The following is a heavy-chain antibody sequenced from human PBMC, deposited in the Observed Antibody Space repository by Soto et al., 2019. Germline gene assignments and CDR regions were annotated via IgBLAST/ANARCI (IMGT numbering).Heavy chain of an antibody. Sequence: QLQLQESGPGLVKPSETLTLTCTVSGGSISSSSYYWGWIRQPPGKGLEWIGSIYYSGSTYYNPSLKSRVTISVDTSKNQCSLKLSSVTAADTAVYYCARDADPSSWFDPWGQGTLVTVSS. J-gene: IGHJ5*02. CDR2: IYYSGST. V-gene: IGHV4-39*02. CDR1: GGSISSSSYY. CDR3: ARDADPSSWFDP. D-gene: IGHD6-6*01.